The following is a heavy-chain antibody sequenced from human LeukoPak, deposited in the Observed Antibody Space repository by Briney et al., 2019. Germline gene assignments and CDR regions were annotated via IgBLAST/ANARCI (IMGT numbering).Heavy chain of an antibody. CDR2: ISYDGSNK. Sequence: GGSLRLSCAASGFTFSSYAMHWVRQAPGKGLEWVAVISYDGSNKYYADSVKGRSTISRDNSKNTLYLQMNSLRAEDTAVYYCAREGGTGTTAYYYYGMDVWGQGTTVTVSS. J-gene: IGHJ6*02. V-gene: IGHV3-30-3*01. D-gene: IGHD1-7*01. CDR3: AREGGTGTTAYYYYGMDV. CDR1: GFTFSSYA.